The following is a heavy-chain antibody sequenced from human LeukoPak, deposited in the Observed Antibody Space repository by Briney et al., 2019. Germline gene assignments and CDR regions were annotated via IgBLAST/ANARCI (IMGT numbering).Heavy chain of an antibody. Sequence: GGSLRLSCAASGFTFSSYGMHWVRQAPGKGLEWVAFIRYDGSNKCYADSVKGRFTISRDNSKNTLYLQMNSLRAEDTAVYYCAKDRLPYYYGSGSFTGIDYWGQGTLVTVSS. CDR1: GFTFSSYG. V-gene: IGHV3-30*02. D-gene: IGHD3-10*01. CDR3: AKDRLPYYYGSGSFTGIDY. J-gene: IGHJ4*02. CDR2: IRYDGSNK.